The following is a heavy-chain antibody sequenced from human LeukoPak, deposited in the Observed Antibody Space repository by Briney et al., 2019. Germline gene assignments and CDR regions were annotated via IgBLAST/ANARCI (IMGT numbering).Heavy chain of an antibody. V-gene: IGHV1-69*05. CDR3: ARDRIPYPFGIARRGPFDY. D-gene: IGHD1-14*01. CDR1: GGTFSSYA. CDR2: IIPIFGTA. J-gene: IGHJ4*02. Sequence: ASVKVSCKASGGTFSSYAISWVRQAPGQGLEWMGGIIPIFGTANYAQEFQGRVTITTDESTSTAYMELSSLRSEDTAVYYCARDRIPYPFGIARRGPFDYWGQGTLVTVSS.